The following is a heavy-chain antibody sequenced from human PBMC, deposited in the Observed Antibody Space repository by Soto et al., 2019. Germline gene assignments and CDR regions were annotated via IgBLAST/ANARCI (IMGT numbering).Heavy chain of an antibody. V-gene: IGHV3-74*01. CDR3: GTGAGSPFQH. J-gene: IGHJ1*01. CDR2: INSDGSST. Sequence: PGGSLRLSCAASGFTFSSYWMHCVRQAPGKGLVWVSRINSDGSSTTYADSVKGRFTISRDNAKNTLYLQMNSLRAEDTAVYYCGTGAGSPFQHWGQGTLVTVSS. CDR1: GFTFSSYW. D-gene: IGHD3-10*01.